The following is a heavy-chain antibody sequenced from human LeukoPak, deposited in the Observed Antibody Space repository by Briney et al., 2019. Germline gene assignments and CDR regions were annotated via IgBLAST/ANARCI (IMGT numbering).Heavy chain of an antibody. Sequence: GGSLRLSCAASGFTFSTHNMNWVRQAPGKGLEWVSSISSSGSDTYYADSVKGRFTVSRDNAKNSLHLQMNSLRAEDTAVYYCTTGSPWVFDYWGQGTLVTVSS. CDR3: TTGSPWVFDY. J-gene: IGHJ4*02. CDR2: ISSSGSDT. D-gene: IGHD1-14*01. V-gene: IGHV3-21*01. CDR1: GFTFSTHN.